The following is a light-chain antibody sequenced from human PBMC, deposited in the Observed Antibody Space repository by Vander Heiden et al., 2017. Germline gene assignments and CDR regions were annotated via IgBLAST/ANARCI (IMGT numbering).Light chain of an antibody. J-gene: IGLJ1*01. CDR1: NSNIGNHF. V-gene: IGLV1-47*01. Sequence: QSVLTQPPSASGAPGQRVTISCSVSNSNIGNHFVFWYQPLPETAPKLLIFRNSQRPSEGPGRCSGSRSGTSASLAISGLRAEDEADYYWAAGDDSLSGHVFGTGTKVTV. CDR2: RNS. CDR3: AAGDDSLSGHV.